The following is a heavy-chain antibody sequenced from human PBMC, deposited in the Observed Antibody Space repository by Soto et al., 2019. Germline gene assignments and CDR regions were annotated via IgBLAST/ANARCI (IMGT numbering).Heavy chain of an antibody. J-gene: IGHJ4*02. D-gene: IGHD2-15*01. Sequence: GGSLRLSCAASGFTFSSYGMHWVRQAPGKGLEWVAVISYDGSNKYYADSVKGRFTISRDNSKNTLYLQMNSLRAEDTAVYYCAKDLVGYCSGGSCQPFDYWGQGT. CDR2: ISYDGSNK. CDR3: AKDLVGYCSGGSCQPFDY. V-gene: IGHV3-30*18. CDR1: GFTFSSYG.